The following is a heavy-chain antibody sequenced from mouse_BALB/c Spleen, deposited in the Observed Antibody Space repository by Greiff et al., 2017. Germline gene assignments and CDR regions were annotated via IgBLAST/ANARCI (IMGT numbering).Heavy chain of an antibody. CDR1: GFTFSDYY. Sequence: EVMLVESGGGLVKPGGSLKLSCAASGFTFSDYYMYWVRQTPEKRLEWVATISDGGSYTYYPDSVKGRFTISRDNAKNNLYLQMSSLKSEDTAMYYCARGDYYGSSSFAYWGQGTLVTVSA. V-gene: IGHV5-4*02. CDR2: ISDGGSYT. J-gene: IGHJ3*01. CDR3: ARGDYYGSSSFAY. D-gene: IGHD1-1*01.